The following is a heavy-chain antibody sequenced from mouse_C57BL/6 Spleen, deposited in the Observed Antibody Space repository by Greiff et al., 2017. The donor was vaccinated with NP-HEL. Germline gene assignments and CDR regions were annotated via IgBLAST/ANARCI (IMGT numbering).Heavy chain of an antibody. CDR1: GYAFTNYL. D-gene: IGHD2-5*01. CDR3: ARDYSNGAWFAY. Sequence: VQLQQSGAELVRPGTSVKVSCKASGYAFTNYLIEWVKQRLGQGLEWIGVINPGSGGTNYNEKFKGKATLTADKSSSTAYMQLSSLTSEDSAVYFCARDYSNGAWFAYWGQGTLVTVSA. J-gene: IGHJ3*01. V-gene: IGHV1-54*01. CDR2: INPGSGGT.